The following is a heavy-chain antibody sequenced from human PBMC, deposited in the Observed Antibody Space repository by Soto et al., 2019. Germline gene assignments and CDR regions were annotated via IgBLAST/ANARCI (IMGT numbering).Heavy chain of an antibody. D-gene: IGHD3-10*01. V-gene: IGHV3-30*03. CDR2: ISYDGSNK. CDR3: ATDNDGYYGSGWDY. CDR1: GFTFSSYG. Sequence: PGGSLRLSCAASGFTFSSYGMHWVGQAPGKGLEWAAVISYDGSNKDYADAVKGRFTISRDNSKTTLYLQMNSLRAEDTAVYYCATDNDGYYGSGWDYWGQGTLVTVS. J-gene: IGHJ4*02.